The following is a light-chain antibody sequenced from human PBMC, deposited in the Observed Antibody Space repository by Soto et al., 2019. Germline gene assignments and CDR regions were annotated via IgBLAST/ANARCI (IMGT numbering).Light chain of an antibody. CDR3: SSYGKSNTLV. Sequence: QSVLTQPASVSGSPGQSITISCTGSSSDIGTYHYVSWYQHHPGRAPKLIISDVTNRPSGVSTRFSGSKSGNTASLTISGLQAEGEGDYYCSSYGKSNTLVFGTGTKVTV. CDR2: DVT. J-gene: IGLJ1*01. CDR1: SSDIGTYHY. V-gene: IGLV2-14*01.